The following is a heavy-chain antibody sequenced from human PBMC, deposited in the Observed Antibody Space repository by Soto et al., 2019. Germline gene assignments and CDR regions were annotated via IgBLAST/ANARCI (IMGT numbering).Heavy chain of an antibody. J-gene: IGHJ4*02. CDR2: INHSGST. D-gene: IGHD3-10*01. Sequence: QVQLQQWGAGLLKPSETLSLTCAVYGGSFSGYYWSWIRQPPGKGLEWIGEINHSGSTNYNPSLKSRVTISVDTSKNQFSLKLSSVTAADTAVYYCARGREGPGLLWFGELFYFDYWGQGTLVTVSS. CDR1: GGSFSGYY. V-gene: IGHV4-34*01. CDR3: ARGREGPGLLWFGELFYFDY.